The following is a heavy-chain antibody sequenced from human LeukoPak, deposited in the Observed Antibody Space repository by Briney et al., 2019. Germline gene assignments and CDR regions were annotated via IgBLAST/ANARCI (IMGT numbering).Heavy chain of an antibody. D-gene: IGHD1-14*01. V-gene: IGHV3-74*01. CDR2: TNTTGTIT. CDR1: GFTFRRYW. Sequence: GGSLRLSCEVSGFTFRRYWMHWVRQVPGKGLLWVARTNTTGTITTYADSVQGRFTMSRDNGQEKLFLQLTSLRVEDTAVYFCVREAMFERSLDRWGQGTLVTVSS. J-gene: IGHJ4*02. CDR3: VREAMFERSLDR.